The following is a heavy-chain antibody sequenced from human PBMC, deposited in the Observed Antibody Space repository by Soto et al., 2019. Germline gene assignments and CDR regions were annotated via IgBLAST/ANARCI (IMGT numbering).Heavy chain of an antibody. CDR1: GGSISSSSYY. CDR2: IYYSGST. Sequence: SETLSLTCTVSGGSISSSSYYWGWIRQPPGKGLEWIGSIYYSGSTYYNPSLKSRVTISVDTSKNQFSLKLSSVTAADTAVYYCARGGYIVATIWDGMDVWGQGTTVTVSS. CDR3: ARGGYIVATIWDGMDV. D-gene: IGHD5-12*01. V-gene: IGHV4-39*01. J-gene: IGHJ6*02.